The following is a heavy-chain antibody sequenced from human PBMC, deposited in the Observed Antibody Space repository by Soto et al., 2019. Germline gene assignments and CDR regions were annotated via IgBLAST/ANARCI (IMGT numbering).Heavy chain of an antibody. Sequence: QVQLQESGPGLVKPSETLSLTCTVSGGSISSYYWSWIRQPPGKGLEWIGYISYGGTTNYNPSLKSRVTISVDTSKNQFSLKLSSVTAADTAVYYCASSCLEYGECGRTSHSFDYWGQGALVTVSS. V-gene: IGHV4-59*08. D-gene: IGHD3-10*01. J-gene: IGHJ4*02. CDR3: ASSCLEYGECGRTSHSFDY. CDR1: GGSISSYY. CDR2: ISYGGTT.